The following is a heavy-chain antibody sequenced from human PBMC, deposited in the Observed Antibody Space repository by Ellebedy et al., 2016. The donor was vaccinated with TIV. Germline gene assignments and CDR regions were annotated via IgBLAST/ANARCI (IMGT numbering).Heavy chain of an antibody. J-gene: IGHJ3*02. CDR3: ARFVRATKAFDI. CDR2: IYYSGST. D-gene: IGHD5-12*01. CDR1: GGSISSSSYY. V-gene: IGHV4-39*07. Sequence: MPSETLSLTCTVSGGSISSSSYYWGWSRLPPGKGLEWIGNIYYSGSTYYNPSLQSRVTISVDTSKNQFSLRLNSVTAADTAVHYCARFVRATKAFDIWGQGTMVTVSS.